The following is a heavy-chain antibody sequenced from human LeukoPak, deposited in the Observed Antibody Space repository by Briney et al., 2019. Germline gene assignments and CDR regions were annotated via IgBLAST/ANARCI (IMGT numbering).Heavy chain of an antibody. CDR3: ATYGSGSYYRADWFDP. CDR2: IYYSGST. CDR1: GDSISTKFYY. J-gene: IGHJ5*02. D-gene: IGHD3-10*01. V-gene: IGHV4-39*07. Sequence: SETLSLTCTVSGDSISTKFYYWGWIRQSPGKGLEWIGSIYYSGSTYYNPSLKSRVTISVDTSKNRFSLKLSSVTAADTAVYYCATYGSGSYYRADWFDPWGQGTLVTVSS.